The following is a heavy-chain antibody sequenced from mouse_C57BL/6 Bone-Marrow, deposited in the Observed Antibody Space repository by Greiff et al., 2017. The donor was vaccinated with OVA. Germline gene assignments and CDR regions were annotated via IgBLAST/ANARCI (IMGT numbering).Heavy chain of an antibody. CDR3: AIHPRRFAY. V-gene: IGHV5-6*01. CDR1: GFTFSSYG. Sequence: EVKVVESGGDLVKPGGSLKLSCAASGFTFSSYGMSWVRQTPDKRLEWVATISSGGSYTYYPDSVKGRFTISRDNAKNTLYLQMSSLKSEDTAMYYCAIHPRRFAYWGQGTLVTVSA. J-gene: IGHJ3*01. CDR2: ISSGGSYT.